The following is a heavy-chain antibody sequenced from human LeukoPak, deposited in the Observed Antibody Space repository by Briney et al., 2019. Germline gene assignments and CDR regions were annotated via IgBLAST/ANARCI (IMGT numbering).Heavy chain of an antibody. V-gene: IGHV1-2*02. J-gene: IGHJ4*02. CDR3: ARLMAPVGKRSTPFNY. D-gene: IGHD1-1*01. CDR2: INPNSGGT. CDR1: GYTFTSYD. Sequence: ASAKVSGKASGYTFTSYDINWVRQATGQGLEWMGWINPNSGGTNYAQKFQGRVTMTRDTSISTAYMELSSLRSDDTAIYYCARLMAPVGKRSTPFNYWGQGTLVTVSS.